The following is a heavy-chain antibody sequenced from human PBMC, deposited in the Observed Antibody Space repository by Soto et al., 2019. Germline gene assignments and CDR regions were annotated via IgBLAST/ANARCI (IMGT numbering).Heavy chain of an antibody. V-gene: IGHV4-59*08. CDR3: AKNWNWGSLVH. J-gene: IGHJ4*02. Sequence: LTCTVSGDSISTDYWSWIRQSPGKGLELIGFIYYGGSTNYNPSLKSRVTISVDTPKNQFSLKLSSVTAADTAVYYCAKNWNWGSLVHWGQGTLVTASS. CDR2: IYYGGST. D-gene: IGHD7-27*01. CDR1: GDSISTDY.